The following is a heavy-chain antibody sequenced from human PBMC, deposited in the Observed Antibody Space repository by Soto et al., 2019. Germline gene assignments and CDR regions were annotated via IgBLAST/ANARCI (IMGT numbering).Heavy chain of an antibody. D-gene: IGHD7-27*01. V-gene: IGHV3-7*01. J-gene: IGHJ4*02. CDR2: IKQDGSNK. CDR3: ARPKGVPGALLDY. Sequence: GSLRLSCAASGFTFSSYWMSWVRQAPGKGLEWVANIKQDGSNKNYVDSVRGRFTISRDNAKNSLSLQMNSLRADDTAIYYCARPKGVPGALLDYWGQGTRVTVSS. CDR1: GFTFSSYW.